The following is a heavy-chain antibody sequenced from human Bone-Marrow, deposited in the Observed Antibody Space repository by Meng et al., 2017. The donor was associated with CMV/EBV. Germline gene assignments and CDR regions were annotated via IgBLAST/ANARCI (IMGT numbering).Heavy chain of an antibody. J-gene: IGHJ5*02. Sequence: RYAMSGDRQATGKGLEWVSAISGSGDSTYYAGSVKGRFTIYRDNSKNTLYRQMNSLRAEDTAVYYCAKRRRGMSYSYGLMAADWCDPWGQGTLVTVSS. CDR2: ISGSGDST. CDR1: RYA. V-gene: IGHV3-23*01. CDR3: AKRRRGMSYSYGLMAADWCDP. D-gene: IGHD5-18*01.